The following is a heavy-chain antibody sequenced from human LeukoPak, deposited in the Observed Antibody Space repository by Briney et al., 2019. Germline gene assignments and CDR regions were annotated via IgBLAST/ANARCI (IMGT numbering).Heavy chain of an antibody. V-gene: IGHV3-74*01. CDR3: ARGMIYSDTSGWSGFDY. Sequence: GGSLRLSCAASGFTFDDYAMHWVRQAPGKGLVWVSRINSDGSSTNYADSVKGRFTISRDNAKNTLYLQINSLRAEDTAVYYCARGMIYSDTSGWSGFDYWGQGTLVTVSS. CDR2: INSDGSST. D-gene: IGHD6-19*01. J-gene: IGHJ4*02. CDR1: GFTFDDYA.